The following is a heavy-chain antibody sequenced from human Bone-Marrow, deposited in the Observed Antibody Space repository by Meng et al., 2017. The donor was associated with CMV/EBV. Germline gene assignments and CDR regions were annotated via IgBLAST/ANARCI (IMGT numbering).Heavy chain of an antibody. CDR1: GFTFSSYE. D-gene: IGHD2-15*01. Sequence: GESLKISCAASGFTFSSYEMNWVRQAPGKGLEWVSYISSSGSTIYYADSVKGRFTISRDNAKNSLYLQMNSLRAEDTAVYYCARFGYCSGGSCLPPWGQGTLVTVSS. J-gene: IGHJ5*02. CDR2: ISSSGSTI. V-gene: IGHV3-48*03. CDR3: ARFGYCSGGSCLPP.